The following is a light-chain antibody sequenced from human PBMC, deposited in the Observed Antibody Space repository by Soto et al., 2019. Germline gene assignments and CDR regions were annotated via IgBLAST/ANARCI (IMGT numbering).Light chain of an antibody. V-gene: IGLV2-23*01. CDR1: SSDVGIYNL. Sequence: QSALIQPASLSGSPGQSITLSCPGTSSDVGIYNLVSWYQQHPGKAPKLMIYEGSKRPSGVSNRFSGSKSANTASLTISGLKDEDEADYYCCSYAGSTFPYVFGTGTKVT. CDR3: CSYAGSTFPYV. CDR2: EGS. J-gene: IGLJ1*01.